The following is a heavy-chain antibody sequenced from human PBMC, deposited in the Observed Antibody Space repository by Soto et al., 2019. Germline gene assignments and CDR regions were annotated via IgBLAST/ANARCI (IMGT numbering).Heavy chain of an antibody. Sequence: ELQLVESGGGLVQPGGSLRLSCAASESTLSNYWVYWVRQVPGKGLAVISRINGDGSRRIYADAVKGRFTISRDNAESTVYLQMNSLRVEDPAVYYCARVAGWFDPWGQGTRVIVSS. V-gene: IGHV3-74*01. CDR2: INGDGSRR. CDR3: ARVAGWFDP. CDR1: ESTLSNYW. D-gene: IGHD3-10*01. J-gene: IGHJ5*02.